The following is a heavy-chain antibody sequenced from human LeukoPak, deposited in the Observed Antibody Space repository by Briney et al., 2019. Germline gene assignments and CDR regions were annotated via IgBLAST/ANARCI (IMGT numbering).Heavy chain of an antibody. CDR1: GFTFSSYD. CDR2: ISGSGGTT. D-gene: IGHD3-10*01. CDR3: AKEGAYYGSGSFHY. V-gene: IGHV3-23*01. Sequence: GGSLRLSCAASGFTFSSYDMSWVRQAPGKGLEWVSAISGSGGTTYYADSVKGRFSISRGNSKNTLYLQMNSLRAEDTAVYYCAKEGAYYGSGSFHYWGQGTLVTVSS. J-gene: IGHJ4*02.